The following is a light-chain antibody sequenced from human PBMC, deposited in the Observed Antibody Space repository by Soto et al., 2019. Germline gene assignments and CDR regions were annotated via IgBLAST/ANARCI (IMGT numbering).Light chain of an antibody. CDR3: QQYNNWPLWT. Sequence: EIVMTQSPDTLSVSPGERATLSCRASQSVSSNLAWYQQKPGQAPRLLIYGASTRATGIPVRFSGSGSGTEFTLTISSLQSEDFAVYYCQQYNNWPLWTFGQGTKVEIK. V-gene: IGKV3-15*01. CDR1: QSVSSN. CDR2: GAS. J-gene: IGKJ1*01.